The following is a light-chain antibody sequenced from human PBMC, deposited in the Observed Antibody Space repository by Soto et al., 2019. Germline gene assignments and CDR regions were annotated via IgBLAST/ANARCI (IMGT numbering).Light chain of an antibody. CDR1: VLAKKY. CDR3: YSAADNNGV. V-gene: IGLV3-27*01. CDR2: KDT. J-gene: IGLJ3*02. Sequence: SYELTQPSSVSVSPGQTARITCSGVVLAKKYARWFQQKPGQAPVLLLYKDTERPSGIPERFSGSSSGTTVTLTISGARVEDEAAYYCYSAADNNGVFGGGTKLTVL.